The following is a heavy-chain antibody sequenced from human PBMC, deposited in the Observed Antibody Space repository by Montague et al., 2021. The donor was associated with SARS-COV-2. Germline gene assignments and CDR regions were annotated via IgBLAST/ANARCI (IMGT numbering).Heavy chain of an antibody. J-gene: IGHJ4*02. CDR2: VDNSGST. CDR1: GDSIRTNY. Sequence: SETLSLTCTVSGDSIRTNYWSRIRQPPGQRLEWIGYVDNSGSTDYSPSLKSRVTISLETSKRQFSLRLNSVTEADTAVYYCTTGEGVYGWRYYFDYWSQGTLVTVSS. D-gene: IGHD6-19*01. CDR3: TTGEGVYGWRYYFDY. V-gene: IGHV4-59*01.